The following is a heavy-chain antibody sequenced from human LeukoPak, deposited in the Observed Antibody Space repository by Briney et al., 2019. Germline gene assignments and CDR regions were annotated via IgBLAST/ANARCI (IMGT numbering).Heavy chain of an antibody. V-gene: IGHV4-59*01. J-gene: IGHJ6*02. Sequence: SETLSLTCTVSGGSISSYYWSWIRQPPGKELEWIGYINYSGSTNYNPSLKSRVTISVDTSKNQFSLKLSSVTAADTAVYYCARDPYPSYYDSSGYRGYGMDVWGQGTTVTVSS. D-gene: IGHD3-22*01. CDR3: ARDPYPSYYDSSGYRGYGMDV. CDR1: GGSISSYY. CDR2: INYSGST.